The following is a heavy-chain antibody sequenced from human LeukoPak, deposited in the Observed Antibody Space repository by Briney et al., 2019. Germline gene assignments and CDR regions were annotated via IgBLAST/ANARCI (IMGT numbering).Heavy chain of an antibody. D-gene: IGHD2/OR15-2a*01. CDR2: VYYSGST. V-gene: IGHV4-59*04. CDR1: GFTFSSYS. J-gene: IGHJ5*02. CDR3: ARLLSPGWFDP. Sequence: GSLRLSCAASGFTFSSYSMNWIRQPPGKGLEWIANVYYSGSTYYNSSLKGRVTISADTSNNQFSLNLRSVTAADTAVYYCARLLSPGWFDPWGQGTLVTVSS.